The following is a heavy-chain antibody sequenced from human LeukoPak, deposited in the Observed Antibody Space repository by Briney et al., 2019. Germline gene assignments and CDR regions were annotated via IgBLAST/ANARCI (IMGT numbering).Heavy chain of an antibody. V-gene: IGHV3-9*01. CDR1: GFRFDDYT. CDR2: ITWNSDSI. D-gene: IGHD5-12*01. J-gene: IGHJ4*02. Sequence: HPGRSLRLSCAASGFRFDDYTMQWVRQPPGKALEWVAGITWNSDSIGYADAVKGRFTISRDNAKNSLYLQMNSLRGEDTAFYYCVQDATWRGTATWGQGTLVTVSS. CDR3: VQDATWRGTAT.